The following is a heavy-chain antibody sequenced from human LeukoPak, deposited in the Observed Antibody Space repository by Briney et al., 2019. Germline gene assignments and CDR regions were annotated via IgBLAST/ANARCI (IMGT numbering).Heavy chain of an antibody. D-gene: IGHD1-1*01. CDR2: IYYSGST. Sequence: SETLSLTCTVSGGSISSYYWSWIRQPPGKGLEWIGYIYYSGSTNYNPSLKSRVTISVDTSKNQFSLKLSSVTAADTAVYYCARVGGPPRTIRGNMDVWGKGTTVTVSS. J-gene: IGHJ6*03. V-gene: IGHV4-59*12. CDR3: ARVGGPPRTIRGNMDV. CDR1: GGSISSYY.